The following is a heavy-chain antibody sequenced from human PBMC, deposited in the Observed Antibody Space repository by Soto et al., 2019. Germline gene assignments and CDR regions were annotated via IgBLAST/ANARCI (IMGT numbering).Heavy chain of an antibody. CDR3: ARRGYCSSTSCPDPYYYYGMDV. D-gene: IGHD2-2*01. Sequence: QVQLVQSGAEVKKPGSSVKVSCKASGGTFSSYAISWVRQAPGQGLEWTGGIIPIFGTANYAQKFQGRVTITADKSTSTAYMELSSLRSEDTAVYYCARRGYCSSTSCPDPYYYYGMDVWGQGTTVTVSS. V-gene: IGHV1-69*06. J-gene: IGHJ6*02. CDR2: IIPIFGTA. CDR1: GGTFSSYA.